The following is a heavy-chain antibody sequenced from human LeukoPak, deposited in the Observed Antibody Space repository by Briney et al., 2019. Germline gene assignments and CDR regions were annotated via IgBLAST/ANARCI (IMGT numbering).Heavy chain of an antibody. J-gene: IGHJ5*02. CDR1: GFTFSDYS. CDR2: IIKSGSHI. Sequence: GGSLRLSCAASGFTFSDYSMIWVRQAPGKGLEWVSAIIKSGSHIYYADSVKGRFTISRDNANNSLYLQMTGLRDEDTAVYYCARGRGGDNSNWFDPWGPGTLVTVSS. CDR3: ARGRGGDNSNWFDP. D-gene: IGHD4-23*01. V-gene: IGHV3-21*01.